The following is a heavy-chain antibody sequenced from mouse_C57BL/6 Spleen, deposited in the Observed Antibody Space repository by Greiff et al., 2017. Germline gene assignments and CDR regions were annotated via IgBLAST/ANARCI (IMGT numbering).Heavy chain of an antibody. V-gene: IGHV1-76*01. J-gene: IGHJ3*01. CDR2: IYPGSGNT. Sequence: VQLQESGAELVRPGASVKLSCKASGYTFTDYYINWVKQRTGQGLEWIGRIYPGSGNTYYNEKFKGKATLTAEKSSSTAYMQLSSLTSEDSAVYCGERHDDWIAYWGQGTLVTVSA. CDR3: ERHDDWIAY. CDR1: GYTFTDYY.